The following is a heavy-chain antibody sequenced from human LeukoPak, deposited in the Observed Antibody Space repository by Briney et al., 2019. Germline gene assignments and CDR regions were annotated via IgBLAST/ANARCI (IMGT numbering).Heavy chain of an antibody. D-gene: IGHD2-2*01. CDR3: ARDPYSGYCSSTSCSNWFDP. CDR1: GFTFSSYS. J-gene: IGHJ5*02. CDR2: ISSSSSNI. Sequence: GGSLRLSCAASGFTFSSYSMTWVRQAPGKGLEWVSSISSSSSNIYYADSVKGRFAISRDNAKKSLYLQMNSLRSEDTAVYYCARDPYSGYCSSTSCSNWFDPWGQGTLVTVSS. V-gene: IGHV3-21*01.